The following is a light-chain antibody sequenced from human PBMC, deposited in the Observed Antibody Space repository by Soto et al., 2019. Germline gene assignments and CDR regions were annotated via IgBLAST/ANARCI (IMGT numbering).Light chain of an antibody. J-gene: IGLJ2*01. CDR1: SSDVGGYNY. CDR2: DVN. Sequence: QSALTQPASMSGSPGQSITISCTGTSSDVGGYNYVSWYRQHPGKAPKLMIYDVNNQPSGVSNRFSGSKSGNTASLTISGLQAEDEADYYCSSHSSSSTLVVFGGGTQLTVL. CDR3: SSHSSSSTLVV. V-gene: IGLV2-14*03.